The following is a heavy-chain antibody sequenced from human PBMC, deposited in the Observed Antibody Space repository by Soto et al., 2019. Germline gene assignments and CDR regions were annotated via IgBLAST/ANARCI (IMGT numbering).Heavy chain of an antibody. CDR3: ARSPSRFWSGYRRTGMDV. D-gene: IGHD3-3*01. Sequence: ASVKVSCKASGGTFSSYAISWVRQAPGQGLEWMGGIIPIFGTANYAQKFQGRVTITADESTSTAYMELSSLRSEDTAVYYCARSPSRFWSGYRRTGMDVWGQGTTVTVSS. J-gene: IGHJ6*02. CDR2: IIPIFGTA. CDR1: GGTFSSYA. V-gene: IGHV1-69*13.